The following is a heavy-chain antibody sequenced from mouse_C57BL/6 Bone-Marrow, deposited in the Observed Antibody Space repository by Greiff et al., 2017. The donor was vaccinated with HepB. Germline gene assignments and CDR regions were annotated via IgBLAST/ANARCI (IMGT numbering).Heavy chain of an antibody. CDR3: AREDSNYYYFDY. CDR2: IYPRSGNT. J-gene: IGHJ2*01. D-gene: IGHD2-5*01. CDR1: GYTFTSYG. V-gene: IGHV1-81*01. Sequence: QVHVKQSGAELARPGASVKLSCKASGYTFTSYGISWVKQRTGQGLEWIGEIYPRSGNTYYNEKFKGKATLTADKSSSTAYMELRSLTSEDSAVYFCAREDSNYYYFDYWGQGTTLTVSS.